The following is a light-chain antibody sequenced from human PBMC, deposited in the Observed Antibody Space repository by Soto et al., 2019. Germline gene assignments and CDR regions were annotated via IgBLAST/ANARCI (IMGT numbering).Light chain of an antibody. CDR3: QQSYSTPPT. CDR1: QSISTY. V-gene: IGKV1-39*01. CDR2: AAS. J-gene: IGKJ1*01. Sequence: DIQMTQSQSSLSASVGDRVTITCRASQSISTYLNWYQQTPGKAPKLLIYAASSLQSGVPSRFSGSGSGTVFTPTISSLHSEDSATHYFQQSYSTPPTFGQVTKVDIK.